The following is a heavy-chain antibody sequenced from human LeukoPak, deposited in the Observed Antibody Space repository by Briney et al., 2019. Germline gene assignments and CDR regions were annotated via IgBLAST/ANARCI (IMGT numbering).Heavy chain of an antibody. V-gene: IGHV1-24*01. Sequence: EASVKVSCKVSGYTLTELSMHWVRQAPGIGLEWMGGFDPEDGETIYAQKFQGRVTMTGDTSTDTAYMELSSLRSEDTAVYYCATARRPYCTNGVCYPPYYYYMDVWGKGTTVTVSS. CDR2: FDPEDGET. CDR1: GYTLTELS. J-gene: IGHJ6*03. CDR3: ATARRPYCTNGVCYPPYYYYMDV. D-gene: IGHD2-8*01.